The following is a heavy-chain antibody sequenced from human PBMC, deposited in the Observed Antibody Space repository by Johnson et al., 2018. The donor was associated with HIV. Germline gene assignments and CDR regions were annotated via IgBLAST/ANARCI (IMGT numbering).Heavy chain of an antibody. J-gene: IGHJ3*02. Sequence: MQLVESGGGVVQPGGSLRLSCAASGFNFNNAWMSWVRQAPGKGLEWVSYISSSGSTIYYADSVKGRFTISRDNAKNSLYLQMNSLRAEDTAVYYCARDGWGSRGWDDAFDIWGQGTMVTVSS. CDR3: ARDGWGSRGWDDAFDI. V-gene: IGHV3-11*04. D-gene: IGHD6-19*01. CDR2: ISSSGSTI. CDR1: GFNFNNAW.